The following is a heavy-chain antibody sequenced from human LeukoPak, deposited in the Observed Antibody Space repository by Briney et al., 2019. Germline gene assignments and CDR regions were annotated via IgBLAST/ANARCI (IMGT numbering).Heavy chain of an antibody. CDR1: GFTFSDYY. CDR2: IKSKTDGGTT. V-gene: IGHV3-15*01. J-gene: IGHJ4*02. D-gene: IGHD6-13*01. CDR3: TTSLSSSWTGGY. Sequence: PGGSLRLSCAASGFTFSDYYMSWVRQAPGKGLEWVGRIKSKTDGGTTDYAAPVKGRFTISRDDSKNTLYLQMNSLKTEDTAVYYCTTSLSSSWTGGYWGQGTLVTVSS.